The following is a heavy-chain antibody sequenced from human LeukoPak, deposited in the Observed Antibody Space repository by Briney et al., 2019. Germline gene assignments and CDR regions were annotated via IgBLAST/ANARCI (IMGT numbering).Heavy chain of an antibody. D-gene: IGHD2-2*01. Sequence: ASVKVSCKASGYTFTSYGISWVRQAPGQGLEWMGWISAYNGNTNYAQKLQGRVTITADESTSTAYMELSSLRSEDTAVYYCARWYCSSTSCYYFDYWGQGTLVTVSS. V-gene: IGHV1-18*01. CDR1: GYTFTSYG. CDR2: ISAYNGNT. J-gene: IGHJ4*02. CDR3: ARWYCSSTSCYYFDY.